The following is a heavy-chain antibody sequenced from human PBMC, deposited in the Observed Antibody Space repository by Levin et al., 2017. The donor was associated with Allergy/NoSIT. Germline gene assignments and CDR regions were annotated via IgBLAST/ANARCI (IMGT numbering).Heavy chain of an antibody. CDR1: GFTFSGSA. Sequence: PGGSLRLSCAASGFTFSGSAMHWVRQASGKGLEWVGRIRSKANSYATAYAASVKGRFTISRDDSKNTAYLQMNSLKTEDTAVYYCTIRALVPAAHVDYWGQGTLVTVSS. J-gene: IGHJ4*02. CDR3: TIRALVPAAHVDY. D-gene: IGHD2-2*01. CDR2: IRSKANSYAT. V-gene: IGHV3-73*01.